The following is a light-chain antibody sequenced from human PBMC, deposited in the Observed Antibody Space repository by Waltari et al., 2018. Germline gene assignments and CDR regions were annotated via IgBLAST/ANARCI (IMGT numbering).Light chain of an antibody. CDR2: GAS. J-gene: IGKJ4*01. CDR3: QQYNFYPPT. Sequence: IKMTQSPSSLSASVGARVTTTCRPIQGINNYLAWFQQKPGKAPKSLISGASTLQSGVLSNFSGSGSGTDFTLTINSLQPEDFATYYCQQYNFYPPTFGGGTTVE. V-gene: IGKV1-16*02. CDR1: QGINNY.